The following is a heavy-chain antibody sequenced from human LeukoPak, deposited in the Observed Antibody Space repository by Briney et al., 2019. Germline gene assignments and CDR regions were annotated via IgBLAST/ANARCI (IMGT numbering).Heavy chain of an antibody. Sequence: PGGSLRLSCAASGFTFSSYAMSWVRQAPGKGLEWVSTIGASYGSTYYADSVKGRFTISRDNSKDTLYLQMNSLRAEDTALYYCAKDLPGYSAPEYWGQGTLVTVSS. CDR3: AKDLPGYSAPEY. J-gene: IGHJ4*02. D-gene: IGHD3-9*01. V-gene: IGHV3-23*01. CDR1: GFTFSSYA. CDR2: IGASYGST.